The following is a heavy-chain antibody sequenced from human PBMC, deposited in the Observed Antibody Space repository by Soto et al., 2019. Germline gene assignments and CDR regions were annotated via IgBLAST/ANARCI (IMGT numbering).Heavy chain of an antibody. CDR3: AKSLSTAVNYGLDV. Sequence: WGSLRLSCGASGFTFSDNAMTWVRQAPGKGLEWVSSISDDGDSTYYADSVKGRFAVSRDNSKNTLFLHMNSLGAEDTAVYYCAKSLSTAVNYGLDVWGQGTSVTVSS. D-gene: IGHD2-2*01. CDR2: ISDDGDST. J-gene: IGHJ6*02. V-gene: IGHV3-23*01. CDR1: GFTFSDNA.